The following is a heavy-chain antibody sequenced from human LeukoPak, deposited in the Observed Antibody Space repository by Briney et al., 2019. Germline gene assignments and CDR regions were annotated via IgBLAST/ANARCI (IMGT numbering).Heavy chain of an antibody. Sequence: GGSLRLSCTAPGFTFSSYAIHWIRQAPGKGLEWVALVWHDGSNRYYADSVKGRFTISRDNSKNTVYLQMNSLRAEDTAVYYCVKVRGSSSWSRPFDYWGQGTLVTVSS. CDR3: VKVRGSSSWSRPFDY. CDR2: VWHDGSNR. CDR1: GFTFSSYA. D-gene: IGHD6-13*01. J-gene: IGHJ4*02. V-gene: IGHV3-33*06.